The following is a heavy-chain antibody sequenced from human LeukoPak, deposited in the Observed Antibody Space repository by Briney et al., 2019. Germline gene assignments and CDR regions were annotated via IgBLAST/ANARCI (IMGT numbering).Heavy chain of an antibody. CDR3: ARVEYYYESRAKTGFDH. CDR1: GGSISSYY. Sequence: SETLSLTCTVSGGSISSYYWSWIRQPAGKGLEWIGRIYTSGSTNYNPSLKSRVTMSVDTSKNQFSLKLSSVTAADTAVYYCARVEYYYESRAKTGFDHWGQGTLVTVSS. J-gene: IGHJ4*02. CDR2: IYTSGST. D-gene: IGHD3-22*01. V-gene: IGHV4-4*07.